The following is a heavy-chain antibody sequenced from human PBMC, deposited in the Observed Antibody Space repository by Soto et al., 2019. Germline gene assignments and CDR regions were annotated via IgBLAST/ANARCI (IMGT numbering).Heavy chain of an antibody. J-gene: IGHJ3*02. V-gene: IGHV3-66*01. D-gene: IGHD2-2*01. CDR3: ARVLRSGTSGYAFDI. CDR1: GFIVSDKY. Sequence: EVPLVESGGGLVQPGGSLRLSCAASGFIVSDKYMSWVRQAPGKGLEWVSLIYSSGTTYSADSVKGKFTISRDNSKNTLSLQMNSLTAEDTAVYYCARVLRSGTSGYAFDIWGQGTMVTVSS. CDR2: IYSSGTT.